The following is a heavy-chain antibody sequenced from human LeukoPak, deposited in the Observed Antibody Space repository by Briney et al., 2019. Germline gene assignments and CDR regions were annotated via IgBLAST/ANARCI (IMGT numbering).Heavy chain of an antibody. CDR1: GFTFSSYA. CDR3: AKDKQVRGVIIGWFDP. CDR2: ISGSGGST. D-gene: IGHD3-10*01. J-gene: IGHJ5*02. Sequence: PGGSLRLSCAASGFTFSSYAMSWVRQAPGKGLEWVSAISGSGGSTYYADSVKGRFTISRDNSKNTLYLQMNSLRAEDTAVYYCAKDKQVRGVIIGWFDPWGRGTLVTVSS. V-gene: IGHV3-23*01.